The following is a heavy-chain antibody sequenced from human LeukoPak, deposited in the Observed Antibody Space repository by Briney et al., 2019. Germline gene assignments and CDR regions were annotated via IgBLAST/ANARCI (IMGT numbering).Heavy chain of an antibody. CDR3: ARATNPVFGSYYFDY. CDR1: GGSFSGCY. D-gene: IGHD3-10*01. CDR2: INSSKNT. J-gene: IGHJ4*02. Sequence: PSETLSLTCAVFGGSFSGCYWMWMRHPPGKGLEWIGQINSSKNTNYNPALKSRVTISLDTSKNQFSLKLSSVTAADTAVYLCARATNPVFGSYYFDYWGQGTLVTVSS. V-gene: IGHV4-34*01.